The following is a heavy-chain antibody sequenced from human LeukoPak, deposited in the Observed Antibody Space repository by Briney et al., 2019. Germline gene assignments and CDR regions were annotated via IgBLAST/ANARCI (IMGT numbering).Heavy chain of an antibody. Sequence: GGSLRLPCAASGFTFSSYGMHWVRQAPGKGLEWVAVISYDGSNKYYADSVKGRFTISRDNSKNTLYLQMNSLRAEDTAVYYCAKGLSRLFDYWGQGTLVTVSS. D-gene: IGHD2/OR15-2a*01. CDR3: AKGLSRLFDY. J-gene: IGHJ4*02. CDR1: GFTFSSYG. CDR2: ISYDGSNK. V-gene: IGHV3-30*18.